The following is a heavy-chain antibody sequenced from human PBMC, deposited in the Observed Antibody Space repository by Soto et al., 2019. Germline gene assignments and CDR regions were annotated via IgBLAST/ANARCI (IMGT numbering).Heavy chain of an antibody. CDR3: ARDGNYGSA. D-gene: IGHD3-10*01. CDR1: GFSFSTYW. Sequence: EVQLVDCGGGLVQPGGSLRLTCAASGFSFSTYWMSWVRQAPGKGLEWVAIIKPDGSEKSYVDSVKGRFTISRDNAENSLFLQMNSLRDEDTAVYYCARDGNYGSAWGQGTLVTVSS. V-gene: IGHV3-7*04. CDR2: IKPDGSEK. J-gene: IGHJ5*02.